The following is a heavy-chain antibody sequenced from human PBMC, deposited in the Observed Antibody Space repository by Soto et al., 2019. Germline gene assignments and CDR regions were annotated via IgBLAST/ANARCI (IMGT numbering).Heavy chain of an antibody. CDR3: AKGVVAGPLDY. Sequence: EVQLLESGGGLVQPGGSLRLSCAASGFTFSSYAMSWVRQAPGKGLEWVSAISGSGGSTYYADSVKGRFTISRDNSKNTLYLHVSSLRAEDTAVYFCAKGVVAGPLDYWGQGTLVTVSS. D-gene: IGHD2-15*01. V-gene: IGHV3-23*01. CDR1: GFTFSSYA. J-gene: IGHJ4*02. CDR2: ISGSGGST.